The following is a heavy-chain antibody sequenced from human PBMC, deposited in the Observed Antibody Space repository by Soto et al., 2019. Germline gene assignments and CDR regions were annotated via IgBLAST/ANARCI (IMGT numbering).Heavy chain of an antibody. V-gene: IGHV3-30*18. D-gene: IGHD6-19*01. CDR3: AKDSGPTGSGWRHATDY. CDR2: ISYDGSNK. Sequence: QVQLVESGGGVVQPGRSLRLSCAASGCTFSSYGMHWVRQAPGKGLEWVAVISYDGSNKYYADSVKGRFTISRDNSKNTLYLQMNSLRAEDTAVYYCAKDSGPTGSGWRHATDYWGQGTLVTVSS. J-gene: IGHJ4*02. CDR1: GCTFSSYG.